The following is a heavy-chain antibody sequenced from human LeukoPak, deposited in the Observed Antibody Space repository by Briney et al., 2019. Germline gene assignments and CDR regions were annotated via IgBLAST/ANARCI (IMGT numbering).Heavy chain of an antibody. D-gene: IGHD2-15*01. V-gene: IGHV3-23*01. J-gene: IGHJ4*02. CDR3: AIGGACSGGSCSFLKFYY. CDR1: GFIFSSYA. CDR2: ISGSGAGT. Sequence: GGSLGLSCAASGFIFSSYAMSWVRQAPGKGLEWVSTISGSGAGTYYADSVKGRFTISRDNSKNTLYLQMSSLRAEDTAVHYCAIGGACSGGSCSFLKFYYWGQGTLVTVSS.